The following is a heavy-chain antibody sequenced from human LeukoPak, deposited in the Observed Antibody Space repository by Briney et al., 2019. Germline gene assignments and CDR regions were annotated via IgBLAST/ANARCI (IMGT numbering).Heavy chain of an antibody. D-gene: IGHD3-16*01. CDR2: ISYDGSNK. V-gene: IGHV3-30*04. J-gene: IGHJ4*02. Sequence: GRSLRLSCAASGFTFSSYAMHWVRQAPGKGLEWVAVISYDGSNKYHADSVKGRFTISRDNSKNTLYLQMNSLRAEDTAVYYCARDTETWDYFDYWGQGTLVTVSS. CDR3: ARDTETWDYFDY. CDR1: GFTFSSYA.